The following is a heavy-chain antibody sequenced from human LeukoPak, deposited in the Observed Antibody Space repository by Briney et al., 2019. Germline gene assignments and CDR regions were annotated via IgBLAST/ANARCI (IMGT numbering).Heavy chain of an antibody. CDR2: ISGGGGST. Sequence: GGSLRLSCAASGFTFSSYAMSWVRQAPGKGLEWVSAISGGGGSTYYADSVKGRFTISRDNSKNTLYLQMNSLRAEDTAVYYCARGRGSIVVVPAAMSANNWFDPWGQGTLVTVSS. CDR3: ARGRGSIVVVPAAMSANNWFDP. CDR1: GFTFSSYA. D-gene: IGHD2-2*01. J-gene: IGHJ5*02. V-gene: IGHV3-23*01.